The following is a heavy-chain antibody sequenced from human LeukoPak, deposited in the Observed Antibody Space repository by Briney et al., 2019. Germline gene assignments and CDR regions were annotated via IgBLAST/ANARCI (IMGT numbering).Heavy chain of an antibody. Sequence: GGSLRLSCAASGFAFSSYPMNWVRQAAGKGLEWVSYISSTSATTYYADSVKGRFTISRDNSKNTLYLQMNSLRAEDTAVYYCAKGKAVAGPFDYWGQGTLVTVSS. CDR1: GFAFSSYP. J-gene: IGHJ4*02. CDR3: AKGKAVAGPFDY. V-gene: IGHV3-23*01. D-gene: IGHD6-19*01. CDR2: ISSTSATT.